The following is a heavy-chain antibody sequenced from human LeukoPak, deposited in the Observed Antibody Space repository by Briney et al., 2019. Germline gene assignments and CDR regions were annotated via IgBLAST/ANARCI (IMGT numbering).Heavy chain of an antibody. CDR1: GGSFSGYY. D-gene: IGHD3-22*01. Sequence: KSSETLSLTCAVYGGSFSGYYWSWIRQPPGKGLEWIGEINHSGSTNYNPSLKSRVTISVDTSKNQFSLKLSSVTAADTAVYYCAKDLGSTIDSNGYYYRVRKGASDIWGQGTMVTVSS. V-gene: IGHV4-34*01. CDR2: INHSGST. J-gene: IGHJ3*02. CDR3: AKDLGSTIDSNGYYYRVRKGASDI.